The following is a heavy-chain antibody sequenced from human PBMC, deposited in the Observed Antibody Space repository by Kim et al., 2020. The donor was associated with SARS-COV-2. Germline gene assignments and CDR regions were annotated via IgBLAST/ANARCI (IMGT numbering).Heavy chain of an antibody. CDR3: ARNLEYSSSS. J-gene: IGHJ5*02. V-gene: IGHV5-10-1*01. D-gene: IGHD6-6*01. Sequence: YTNYSPSFQGHVTISADKSISTAYLQWSSLKASDTAMYYCARNLEYSSSSWGQGTLVTVSS. CDR2: YT.